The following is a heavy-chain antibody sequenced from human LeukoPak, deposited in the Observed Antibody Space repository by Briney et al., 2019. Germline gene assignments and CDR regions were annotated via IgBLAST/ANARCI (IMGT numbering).Heavy chain of an antibody. CDR1: GVSFSRTW. J-gene: IGHJ4*02. CDR3: ATDGSYGLTY. Sequence: GGSLRLSCAAAGVSFSRTWMHWVRQAPGKGLVWVSHINSDGISTTYADSVKGRFTISRDNTKDMVYLQMNSLSAEDTAVYYCATDGSYGLTYWGQGTLVTVSS. CDR2: INSDGIST. D-gene: IGHD3-16*01. V-gene: IGHV3-74*01.